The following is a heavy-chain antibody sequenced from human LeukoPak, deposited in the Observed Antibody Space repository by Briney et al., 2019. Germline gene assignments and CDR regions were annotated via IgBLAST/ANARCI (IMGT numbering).Heavy chain of an antibody. CDR1: GFTFSSYA. CDR3: ARSITFGPDRVFFVDAFYV. D-gene: IGHD3-16*01. J-gene: IGHJ3*01. Sequence: GGSLRLSCAASGFTFSSYAMHWVRQAPGKGLEWVAVISYDGSNKYYADSVKGRFTVSRDTATKSLFLQMNSLRADDTGVYYCARSITFGPDRVFFVDAFYVCGHGTMVTASS. CDR2: ISYDGSNK. V-gene: IGHV3-30*04.